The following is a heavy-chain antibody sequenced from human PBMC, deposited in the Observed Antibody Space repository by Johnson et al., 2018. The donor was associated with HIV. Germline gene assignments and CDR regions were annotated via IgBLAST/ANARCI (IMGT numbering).Heavy chain of an antibody. V-gene: IGHV3-33*08. J-gene: IGHJ3*02. D-gene: IGHD3-22*01. CDR3: ARSRAAYYYDSSGYYSAFDI. Sequence: QVQLVESWGGVVQPGRSLRLSCAASGFSFSSYGMHWVRQAPGKGLEWVALIWYDGREKDYADSVKGRFTISRDNSKNTLYLEMNSLRVEDTAVYYCARSRAAYYYDSSGYYSAFDIWGQGTMVTVSS. CDR1: GFSFSSYG. CDR2: IWYDGREK.